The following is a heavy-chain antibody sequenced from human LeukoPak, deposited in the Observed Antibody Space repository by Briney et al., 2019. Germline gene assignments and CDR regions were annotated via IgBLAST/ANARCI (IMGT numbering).Heavy chain of an antibody. CDR1: GFTVSSNY. Sequence: GGSLRLSCAASGFTVSSNYMSWVRQAPGKGLEWVSSIDRGGSTYYADSVKGRFTVARDNSKNTLYLQMNSLRAEDTAVYYCAKGATRAYYYMDVWGKGTTVTVSS. CDR2: IDRGGST. J-gene: IGHJ6*03. V-gene: IGHV3-53*01. CDR3: AKGATRAYYYMDV.